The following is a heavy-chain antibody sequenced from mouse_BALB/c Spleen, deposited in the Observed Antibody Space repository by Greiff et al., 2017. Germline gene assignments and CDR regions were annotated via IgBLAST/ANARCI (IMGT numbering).Heavy chain of an antibody. D-gene: IGHD1-1*01. CDR3: ARWKTFYYYGSSYGYFDV. CDR2: ISYSGST. CDR1: GYSITSDYA. Sequence: VQLQQSGPGLVKPSQSLSLTCTVTGYSITSDYAWNWIRQFPGNQLEWMGYISYSGSTSYNPSLKSRISITRDTSKNQFFLQLNSVTTEDTATYYCARWKTFYYYGSSYGYFDVWGAGTTVTVSS. V-gene: IGHV3-2*02. J-gene: IGHJ1*01.